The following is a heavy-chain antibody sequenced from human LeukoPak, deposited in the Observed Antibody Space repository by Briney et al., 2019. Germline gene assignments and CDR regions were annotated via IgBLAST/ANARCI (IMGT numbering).Heavy chain of an antibody. CDR3: AREDDPKPKYDY. CDR1: GFTFSSYW. D-gene: IGHD1-1*01. CDR2: INGDGSTT. J-gene: IGHJ4*02. Sequence: GGSLRLSCAASGFTFSSYWMHWVRQAPGKGLVWVSRINGDGSTTTYVDSVKGRFTIYRDNAKNTVYLQMNSLRAEDTAVYFCAREDDPKPKYDYWGQGTLVTVSS. V-gene: IGHV3-74*01.